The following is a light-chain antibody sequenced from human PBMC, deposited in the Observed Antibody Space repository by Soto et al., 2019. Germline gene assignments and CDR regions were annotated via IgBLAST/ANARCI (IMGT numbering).Light chain of an antibody. Sequence: EIVMTQSPATLSVSPGERATLSCRASQSVSSNLAWYQQKPGQAPRLLIYGASTRATGIPARFSGSGSGTEFTPTISSLQSEDFAVYYCQHYNNWPALYTFGQGTKLEIK. V-gene: IGKV3-15*01. CDR2: GAS. CDR1: QSVSSN. J-gene: IGKJ2*01. CDR3: QHYNNWPALYT.